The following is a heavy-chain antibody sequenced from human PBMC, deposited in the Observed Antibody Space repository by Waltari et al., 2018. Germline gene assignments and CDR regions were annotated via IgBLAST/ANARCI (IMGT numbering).Heavy chain of an antibody. Sequence: EVQLLESGGNVVRPGGSLRLSCEVSGFKFDEFGMSWVRQVPGRGWEWGAGSNWNGESTGEADSVKGRFFISRDNARNSMTLQMNSLRVEDTALYYCVRGYRHDALDLWGQGTMVTVSS. V-gene: IGHV3-20*04. CDR2: SNWNGEST. CDR3: VRGYRHDALDL. D-gene: IGHD3-22*01. CDR1: GFKFDEFG. J-gene: IGHJ3*01.